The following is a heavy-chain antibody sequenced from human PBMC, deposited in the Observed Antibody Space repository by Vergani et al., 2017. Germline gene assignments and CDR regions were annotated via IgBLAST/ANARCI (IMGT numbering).Heavy chain of an antibody. CDR3: ARDSGYGDYVDY. D-gene: IGHD6-25*01. Sequence: EVQLLESGGNLIQPGGSLRLSCGASGFTFSSYAMTWVRLAPGKGLEWVSFVSTGTKSQSYAESVKGRFTISRDSAKNSLYLQMDSLRAEDTAVYCCARDSGYGDYVDYWGQGTLVTVSS. CDR2: VSTGTKSQ. CDR1: GFTFSSYA. J-gene: IGHJ4*02. V-gene: IGHV3-48*01.